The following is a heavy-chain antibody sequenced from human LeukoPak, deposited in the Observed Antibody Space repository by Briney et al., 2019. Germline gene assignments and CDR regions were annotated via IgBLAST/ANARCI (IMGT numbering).Heavy chain of an antibody. V-gene: IGHV1-18*01. J-gene: IGHJ6*02. Sequence: GASVKVSCKASGYTFTSYGISWVRQAPGQGLEWMGWISAYNGNTNYAQKLQGRVTMTTDTSTSTVYMELSSLRSEDTAVYYCARGCRRQLVRESPPSFYGMDVWGQGTTVTVSS. CDR2: ISAYNGNT. CDR3: ARGCRRQLVRESPPSFYGMDV. D-gene: IGHD6-6*01. CDR1: GYTFTSYG.